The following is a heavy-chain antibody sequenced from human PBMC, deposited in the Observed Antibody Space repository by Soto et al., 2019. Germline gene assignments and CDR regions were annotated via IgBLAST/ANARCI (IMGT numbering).Heavy chain of an antibody. D-gene: IGHD1-26*01. CDR3: AKDFPDTGSNKVFDY. J-gene: IGHJ4*02. Sequence: VRQAPGKGLEWVSAITGSGDGTYYADSVKGRFTISRGNSKNTLYLQVNSLRAEDTAVYYCAKDFPDTGSNKVFDYWGQGTLVTGFS. CDR2: ITGSGDGT. V-gene: IGHV3-23*01.